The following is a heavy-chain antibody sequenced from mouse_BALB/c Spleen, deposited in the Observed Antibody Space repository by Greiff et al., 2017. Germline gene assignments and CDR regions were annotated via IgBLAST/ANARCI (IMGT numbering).Heavy chain of an antibody. CDR2: IYPGSSDT. CDR3: TTGSYYGYDDAAWFAY. Sequence: VQLKQSGTVLARPGASVKMSCKASGYTFTSYWMHWVKQRPGQGLEWIGAIYPGSSDTSYNQKFKGKAKLTAVTSTSTAYMELSSLTNEDSAVYYCTTGSYYGYDDAAWFAYWGQGTLVTVSA. J-gene: IGHJ3*01. D-gene: IGHD2-9*01. V-gene: IGHV1-5*01. CDR1: GYTFTSYW.